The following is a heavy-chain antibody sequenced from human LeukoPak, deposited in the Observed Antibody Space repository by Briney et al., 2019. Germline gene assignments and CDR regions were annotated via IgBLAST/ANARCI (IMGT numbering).Heavy chain of an antibody. CDR2: ISSSSSTI. D-gene: IGHD1-26*01. J-gene: IGHJ3*02. CDR1: GFTFSSYA. Sequence: GGSLRLSCAASGFTFSSYAMSWVRQAPGKGLEWVSSISSSSSTIYYADSVKGRFTISRDNAKNSLYLQMNSLRAEDTAVYYCAKSNSGSFPGAFDIWGQGTMVTVSS. CDR3: AKSNSGSFPGAFDI. V-gene: IGHV3-48*01.